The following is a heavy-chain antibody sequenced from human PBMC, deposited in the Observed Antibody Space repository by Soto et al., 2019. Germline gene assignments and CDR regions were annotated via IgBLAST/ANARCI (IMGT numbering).Heavy chain of an antibody. J-gene: IGHJ6*02. Sequence: GASVKVSCKASGGTFSIYAITWVRQAPGQGLEWMGGIIPIFGTANYAQKFQGRVTITADESTSTAHMELSSLRSEDTAVYYCARDKVGYYDSSGYYRVSVPPDYYYGMDVWGQGTTVTVSS. V-gene: IGHV1-69*13. D-gene: IGHD3-22*01. CDR3: ARDKVGYYDSSGYYRVSVPPDYYYGMDV. CDR1: GGTFSIYA. CDR2: IIPIFGTA.